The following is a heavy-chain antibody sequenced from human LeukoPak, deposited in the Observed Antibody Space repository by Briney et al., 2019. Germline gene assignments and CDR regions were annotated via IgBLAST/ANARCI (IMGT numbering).Heavy chain of an antibody. V-gene: IGHV4-59*01. J-gene: IGHJ4*02. Sequence: PSETLSLTCTVSGGSISSYYWSWIRQPPGKGLEWIGYIYYSGSTNYNPSLKSRVTISVDTSKNQFSLKLSSVTAADTAVYYCARLGGDGSGSYFDYWGQGTLVTVSS. CDR1: GGSISSYY. CDR2: IYYSGST. D-gene: IGHD3-10*01. CDR3: ARLGGDGSGSYFDY.